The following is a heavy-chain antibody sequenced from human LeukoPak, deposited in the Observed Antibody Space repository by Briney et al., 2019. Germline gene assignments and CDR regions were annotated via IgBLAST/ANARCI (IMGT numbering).Heavy chain of an antibody. D-gene: IGHD3-10*01. J-gene: IGHJ4*02. V-gene: IGHV3-9*01. CDR1: GFTFDDYA. CDR2: ISWNSGSI. Sequence: PGGSLRLSCAASGFTFDDYAMHWVRQAPGKGLEWVSGISWNSGSIGYADSVKGRFTISRDNAKNSLYLQMNSLRAEDTAVYYCARDGSPDYYGSGSYNYWGQGTLVTVSS. CDR3: ARDGSPDYYGSGSYNY.